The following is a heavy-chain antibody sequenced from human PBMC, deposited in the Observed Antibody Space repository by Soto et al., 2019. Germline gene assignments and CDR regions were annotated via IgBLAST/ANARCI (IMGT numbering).Heavy chain of an antibody. CDR1: GYTFTSYD. J-gene: IGHJ4*02. Sequence: ASVKVSCKASGYTFTSYDINWVRQAPGQGLEWMGWMNPNSGNTGYAQKFQGRVTMTRNTSISTAYMELSSLRSEDTAVYYCARGSVYYGSGSYYNDYWGQGTLVTVSS. D-gene: IGHD3-10*01. CDR2: MNPNSGNT. CDR3: ARGSVYYGSGSYYNDY. V-gene: IGHV1-8*01.